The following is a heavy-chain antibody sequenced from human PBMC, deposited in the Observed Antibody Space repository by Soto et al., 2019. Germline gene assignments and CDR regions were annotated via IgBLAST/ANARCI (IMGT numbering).Heavy chain of an antibody. CDR3: VRVPTGGYAFSLDDY. V-gene: IGHV3-74*01. CDR2: INSDGSST. D-gene: IGHD5-12*01. J-gene: IGHJ4*02. Sequence: EVQLVESGGGLVQPGGSLRLSCAASGFTFSSYWMHWVRQAPGKGLVWVSRINSDGSSTTYADSVKGRVTISRDNAKNTLYLQMNSLRAEDTAVYYCVRVPTGGYAFSLDDYWGQGNLVTVSS. CDR1: GFTFSSYW.